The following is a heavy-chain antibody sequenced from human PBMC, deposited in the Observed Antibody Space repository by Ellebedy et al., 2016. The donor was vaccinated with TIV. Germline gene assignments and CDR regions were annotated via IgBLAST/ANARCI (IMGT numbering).Heavy chain of an antibody. J-gene: IGHJ5*01. D-gene: IGHD3-9*01. CDR3: AKDIERSDYDILNGRNWFDS. CDR2: ISWNSGTI. CDR1: GFTLDDYA. V-gene: IGHV3-9*01. Sequence: SLKISCAASGFTLDDYAMHWVRQAPGKGLEWVSGISWNSGTIGYADSVKGRFTISRDNAKNPLYLEMNSLRAEDTALYYCAKDIERSDYDILNGRNWFDSWGQGTLVTVSS.